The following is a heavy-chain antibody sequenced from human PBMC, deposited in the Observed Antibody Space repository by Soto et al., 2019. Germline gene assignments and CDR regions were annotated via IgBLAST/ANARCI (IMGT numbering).Heavy chain of an antibody. J-gene: IGHJ5*02. Sequence: GGSLRLSCAASGFTFSSYWMHWVRQAPGKGLVWVSRINSDGSSTSYADSVKGRFTISRDNAKNTLYLQMNSLRAEDTAVYYCARDQYSSSWYEKRGYNWFDPWGQGTLVTVSS. CDR2: INSDGSST. CDR3: ARDQYSSSWYEKRGYNWFDP. CDR1: GFTFSSYW. V-gene: IGHV3-74*01. D-gene: IGHD6-13*01.